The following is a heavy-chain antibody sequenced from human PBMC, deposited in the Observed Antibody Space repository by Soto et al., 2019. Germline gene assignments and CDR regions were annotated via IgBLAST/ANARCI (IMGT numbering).Heavy chain of an antibody. CDR1: GFTFTSYG. Sequence: GGSLRLSCAASGFTFTSYGIHWVRQAPGKGLEWVAVIWYDGSSKYHGDSVKGRFTISRDNSKNTLYLQMNSLRAEDTAVYYCAAEILIVGATMSDYWGQGTLVTVSS. J-gene: IGHJ4*02. D-gene: IGHD1-26*01. CDR2: IWYDGSSK. CDR3: AAEILIVGATMSDY. V-gene: IGHV3-33*01.